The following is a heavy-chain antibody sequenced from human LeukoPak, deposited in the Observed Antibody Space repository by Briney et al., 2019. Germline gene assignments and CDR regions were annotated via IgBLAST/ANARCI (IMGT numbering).Heavy chain of an antibody. J-gene: IGHJ4*02. V-gene: IGHV4-38-2*02. CDR3: ARDWASCAGACYPGY. Sequence: PSETLSLTCAVSGYSISSGSYWGWIRQPPGKGLEWIGSMSHSGDAYYNPSLKSRVAMSVDTSRNQFSLKLSSVTAADTAVYYCARDWASCAGACYPGYWGQGTLVTVA. CDR1: GYSISSGSY. D-gene: IGHD2-21*02. CDR2: MSHSGDA.